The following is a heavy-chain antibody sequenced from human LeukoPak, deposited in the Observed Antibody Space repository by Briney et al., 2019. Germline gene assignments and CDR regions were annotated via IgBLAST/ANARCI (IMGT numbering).Heavy chain of an antibody. D-gene: IGHD5-18*01. CDR2: IYYSGST. Sequence: SETLSLTCAVSGGSISSSNRWSWVRQPPGKGLEWIGSIYYSGSTYYNPSLKSRVTISVDTSKNQFSLKLSSVTAADTAVYYCAVTSPTKGYAVWFDPWGQGTLVTVSS. CDR1: GGSISSSNR. CDR3: AVTSPTKGYAVWFDP. V-gene: IGHV4-4*02. J-gene: IGHJ5*02.